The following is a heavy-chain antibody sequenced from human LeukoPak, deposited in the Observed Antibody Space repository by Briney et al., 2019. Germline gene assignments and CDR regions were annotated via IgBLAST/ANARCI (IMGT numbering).Heavy chain of an antibody. CDR2: INPNSGGT. CDR1: GYTFTGYY. V-gene: IGHV1-2*02. J-gene: IGHJ5*02. D-gene: IGHD5-12*01. CDR3: ARDRGGWRARLRDRTYDWFDP. Sequence: GASVKVSCKASGYTFTGYYMHWVRQAPGQGLEWMGWINPNSGGTNYAQKFQGRVTMTRDTSISTAYMELSRLRSDDTAVYYCARDRGGWRARLRDRTYDWFDPWGQGTLVTVSS.